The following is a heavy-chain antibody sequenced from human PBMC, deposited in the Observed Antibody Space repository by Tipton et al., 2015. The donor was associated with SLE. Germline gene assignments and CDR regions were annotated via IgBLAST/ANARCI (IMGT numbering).Heavy chain of an antibody. D-gene: IGHD3-3*01. Sequence: SLRLSCAASGFFFDDYTMHWVRQAPGKGLEWVSGVSWNNDSIGYADSVKGRFTISRDNAKNSLYLQMNSLRPEDTAMYYCAKETFDFWFAPWGQGTLVTVSA. V-gene: IGHV3-9*01. CDR2: VSWNNDSI. CDR1: GFFFDDYT. CDR3: AKETFDFWFAP. J-gene: IGHJ5*02.